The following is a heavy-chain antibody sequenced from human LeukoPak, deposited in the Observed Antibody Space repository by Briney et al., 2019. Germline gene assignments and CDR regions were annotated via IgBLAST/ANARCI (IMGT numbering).Heavy chain of an antibody. CDR3: ARDGRLDP. CDR1: GFTFSTYT. CDR2: ISSSSRNT. V-gene: IGHV3-48*02. J-gene: IGHJ5*02. Sequence: GGSLRLSCAASGFTFSTYTMNWVRQAPGKGLEWVSYISSSSRNTYYADSVKGRFTIPRDSAKNSLYLQMNSLRDEDTGVYYCARDGRLDPWGQGTLVTVSS.